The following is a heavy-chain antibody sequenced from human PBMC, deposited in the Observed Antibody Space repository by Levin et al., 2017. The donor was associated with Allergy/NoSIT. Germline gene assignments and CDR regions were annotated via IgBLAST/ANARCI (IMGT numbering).Heavy chain of an antibody. CDR1: GCSITTHYYF. D-gene: IGHD2/OR15-2a*01. CDR2: FYYNGTT. Sequence: PSETLSLTCNVSGCSITTHYYFWGWIRQPPGKGLEWLGNFYYNGTTYYTPSLKSRVTFSIDPSSNQFSLRLTSVTAADTAVYYCARLFYRARPFYYYYIDVWGTGTTVTVSS. CDR3: ARLFYRARPFYYYYIDV. V-gene: IGHV4-39*01. J-gene: IGHJ6*03.